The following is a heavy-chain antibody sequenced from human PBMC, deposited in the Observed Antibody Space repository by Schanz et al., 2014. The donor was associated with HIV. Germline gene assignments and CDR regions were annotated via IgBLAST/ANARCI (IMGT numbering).Heavy chain of an antibody. CDR1: GYTFTGYY. J-gene: IGHJ4*02. D-gene: IGHD6-19*01. Sequence: QVPLVQSGAQVKKPGASVKVSCKASGYTFTGYYMHWVRQAPGQGLEWMGWINANSGGTNYAQKFQGRVTMTRDTSISTAYMELSRLRSDDTAVYYCARDSIPWTGQGYSSGWYDHRVFDYWGQGTLVTVSS. CDR2: INANSGGT. CDR3: ARDSIPWTGQGYSSGWYDHRVFDY. V-gene: IGHV1-2*02.